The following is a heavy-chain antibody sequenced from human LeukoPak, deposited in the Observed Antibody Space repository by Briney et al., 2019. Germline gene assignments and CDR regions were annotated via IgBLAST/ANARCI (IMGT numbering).Heavy chain of an antibody. J-gene: IGHJ4*02. CDR3: ARNERYGDTRLYHFDY. CDR1: GGTFSSYV. V-gene: IGHV1-69*13. D-gene: IGHD4-17*01. Sequence: ASVKVSCKASGGTFSSYVISWVRQAPGQGLEWMGGIIPIFGTSKYAQKFQGRVTITADESTSTAYMELSSLRSEDTAVYYCARNERYGDTRLYHFDYWGQGTLVTVSS. CDR2: IIPIFGTS.